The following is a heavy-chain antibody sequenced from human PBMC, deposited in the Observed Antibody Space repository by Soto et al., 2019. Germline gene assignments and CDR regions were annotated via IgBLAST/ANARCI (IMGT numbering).Heavy chain of an antibody. Sequence: QVQLVQSGAEVKKPGSSVKVSCKASGGTFSSYAISWVRQAPGQGLEWMGGIIPIFGTANYAQKFQGRVTITADESTSTAYMELSSLRFEDTAVYYCARAVGRYCSGGSCYSQSFQHWGQGTLVTVSS. D-gene: IGHD2-15*01. V-gene: IGHV1-69*01. J-gene: IGHJ1*01. CDR3: ARAVGRYCSGGSCYSQSFQH. CDR1: GGTFSSYA. CDR2: IIPIFGTA.